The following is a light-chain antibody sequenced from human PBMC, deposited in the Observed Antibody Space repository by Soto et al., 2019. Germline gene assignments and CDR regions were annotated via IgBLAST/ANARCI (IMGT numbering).Light chain of an antibody. Sequence: DIQMTQSPYSLPASVGDRVIITCRASQSVSTYLNWYQHKPGKAPKLLIYAASSLQSGVPSRFSGRGSGTDFTLTISSLQPEDFATYYCQQSFSLPCTFGQGTRLEIK. J-gene: IGKJ2*02. V-gene: IGKV1-39*01. CDR2: AAS. CDR3: QQSFSLPCT. CDR1: QSVSTY.